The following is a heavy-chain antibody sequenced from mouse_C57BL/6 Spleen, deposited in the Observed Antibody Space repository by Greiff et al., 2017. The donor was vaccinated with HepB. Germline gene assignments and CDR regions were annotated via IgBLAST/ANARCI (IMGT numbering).Heavy chain of an antibody. CDR1: GYTFTSYW. Sequence: QVQLQQPGAELVKPGASVKLSCKASGYTFTSYWMHWVKQRPGQGLEWIGMIHPNSGSTNYNEKFKSKATLTVDKSSSTAYMQLSSLTSEDSAVYYCASVSSGYEVAYWGQGTLVTVSA. CDR2: IHPNSGST. D-gene: IGHD3-2*02. CDR3: ASVSSGYEVAY. V-gene: IGHV1-64*01. J-gene: IGHJ3*01.